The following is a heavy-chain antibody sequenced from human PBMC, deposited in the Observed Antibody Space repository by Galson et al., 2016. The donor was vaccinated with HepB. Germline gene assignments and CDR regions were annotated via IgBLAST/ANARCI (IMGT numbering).Heavy chain of an antibody. CDR2: IWYDGSNK. Sequence: SLRLSCAASGFIFSNYGMHWVRQAPGKGLEWVEVIWYDGSNKHYADSVKGRFTISRDNSKNTLDLQMNSLRAEDTAVYYCVRVVSGSYKSYFDDWGQGTLVTVSS. D-gene: IGHD1-26*01. CDR3: VRVVSGSYKSYFDD. J-gene: IGHJ4*02. CDR1: GFIFSNYG. V-gene: IGHV3-33*01.